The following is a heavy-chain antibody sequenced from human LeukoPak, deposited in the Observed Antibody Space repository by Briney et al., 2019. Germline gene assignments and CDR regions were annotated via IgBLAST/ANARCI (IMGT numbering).Heavy chain of an antibody. J-gene: IGHJ4*02. CDR3: ARHLSSGWSDY. V-gene: IGHV4-59*08. D-gene: IGHD6-19*01. CDR2: IYYSGTA. Sequence: PSETLSLTCTVSGASISSSSWTWIRQPPGKGLEGIGFIYYSGTAHYNPSLKSRVTISLDTSKNQFSLRLSSVTAADTAVYYCARHLSSGWSDYWGQGTLVTVSS. CDR1: GASISSSS.